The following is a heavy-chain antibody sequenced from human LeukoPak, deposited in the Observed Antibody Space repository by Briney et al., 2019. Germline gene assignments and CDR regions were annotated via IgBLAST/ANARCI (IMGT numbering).Heavy chain of an antibody. CDR2: IYDDGTR. CDR1: GFTVSSNF. J-gene: IGHJ6*02. V-gene: IGHV3-53*01. CDR3: AKDYYGGDSHYYGMDV. Sequence: GGSLRLSCAASGFTVSSNFMSWVRQAPGKELEWVSLIYDDGTRYHADSVKGRFTISRDNSKNTLYLQMNSLRAEDTAVYYCAKDYYGGDSHYYGMDVWGQGTTVTVSS. D-gene: IGHD4-23*01.